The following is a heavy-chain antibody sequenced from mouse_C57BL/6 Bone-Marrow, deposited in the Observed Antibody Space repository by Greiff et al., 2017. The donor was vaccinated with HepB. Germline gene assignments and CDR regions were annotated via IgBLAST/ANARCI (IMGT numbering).Heavy chain of an antibody. CDR3: AREGYGSNWYFDV. D-gene: IGHD1-1*01. V-gene: IGHV3-6*01. CDR2: ISYYGSN. CDR1: GYSITSGYY. J-gene: IGHJ1*03. Sequence: EVQLQESGPGLVKPSQSLSLTCSVTGYSITSGYYWNWIRQFPGNKLEWMGYISYYGSNIYNPSLKNRISITRDTSKNQFFLKLNSVTTEDTATYYCAREGYGSNWYFDVWGTGTTVTVSS.